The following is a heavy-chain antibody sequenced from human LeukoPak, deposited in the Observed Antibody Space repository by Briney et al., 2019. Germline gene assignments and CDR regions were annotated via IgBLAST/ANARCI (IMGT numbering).Heavy chain of an antibody. CDR2: MNPKSANT. J-gene: IGHJ4*02. CDR1: GYTFTAYY. Sequence: ASVKVSCKASGYTFTAYYLNWVRQATGQGLEWMGWMNPKSANTVYAQKFQGRVTMTRDTSINTAYIELSSLRSEDTAIYYCARGKLTHGDYVAVDFWGQGTLVTVSS. CDR3: ARGKLTHGDYVAVDF. D-gene: IGHD4-17*01. V-gene: IGHV1-8*01.